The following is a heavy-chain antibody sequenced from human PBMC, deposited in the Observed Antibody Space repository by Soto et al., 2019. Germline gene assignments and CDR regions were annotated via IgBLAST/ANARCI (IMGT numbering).Heavy chain of an antibody. V-gene: IGHV3-23*01. CDR2: ISGSGGST. D-gene: IGHD3-22*01. CDR3: AKDPGYYYDSSGYFDY. J-gene: IGHJ4*02. CDR1: GFSFSSYV. Sequence: GGSLRLSCAASGFSFSSYVMGWVRQAPGKGLEWVSAISGSGGSTYYADSVKGRFTISRDNSKNTLYLQMNSLRAEDTAVYYCAKDPGYYYDSSGYFDYWGQGTLLTLSS.